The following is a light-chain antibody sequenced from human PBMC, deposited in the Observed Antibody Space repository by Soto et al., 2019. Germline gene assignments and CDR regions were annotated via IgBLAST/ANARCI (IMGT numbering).Light chain of an antibody. V-gene: IGLV2-18*02. CDR3: CSYTSRSTYV. CDR2: EVS. Sequence: QSALTQPPSVSGSPGQSVTISCTGTSSDVGSYNRVSWYQQPPGTAPKLMIYEVSNRPSGVPDRFSGSKSGNTASLTISGLQAEDEADYYCCSYTSRSTYVFGTGPKLTVL. J-gene: IGLJ1*01. CDR1: SSDVGSYNR.